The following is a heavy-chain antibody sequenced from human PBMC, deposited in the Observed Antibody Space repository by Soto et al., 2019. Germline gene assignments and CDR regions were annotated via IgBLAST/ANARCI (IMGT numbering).Heavy chain of an antibody. V-gene: IGHV1-18*01. CDR1: GYTFTSYG. CDR2: ISAYNGNT. CDR3: AREPNYFDY. Sequence: ASVKVSCKASGYTFTSYGSSWVRQAPGQGLEWMGWISAYNGNTKNAQKFQGRVTMTTDTSTSTAYMELRSLRSDDTAVYYCAREPNYFDYWGQGTLVTVSS. J-gene: IGHJ4*02.